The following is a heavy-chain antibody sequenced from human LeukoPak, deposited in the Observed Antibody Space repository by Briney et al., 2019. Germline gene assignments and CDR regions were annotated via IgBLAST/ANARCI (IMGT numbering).Heavy chain of an antibody. CDR3: AKYSRAARNYYYYGMDV. V-gene: IGHV3-23*01. Sequence: GGSLRLSCAASGFTFSSYGMHWVRQAPGKGLEWVSAISGSGGSTYYADSVKGRFTISRDNSKNTLYLQMNSLRAEDTAVYYCAKYSRAARNYYYYGMDVWGQGTTVTVSS. J-gene: IGHJ6*02. CDR2: ISGSGGST. D-gene: IGHD6-13*01. CDR1: GFTFSSYG.